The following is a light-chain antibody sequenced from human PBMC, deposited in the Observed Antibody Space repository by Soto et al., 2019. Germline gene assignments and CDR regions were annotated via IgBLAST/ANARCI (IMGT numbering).Light chain of an antibody. Sequence: EIVLTHSPGTLSLSPGERATLSCRASQTVSTNYLAWYQQKPGQAPRLLIYGASSRATGIPDRFSGSGSVRELILTISRLEPEDFAVYYCQHYGSSQRTVGQGTKVDI. CDR3: QHYGSSQRT. J-gene: IGKJ2*01. CDR1: QTVSTNY. CDR2: GAS. V-gene: IGKV3-20*01.